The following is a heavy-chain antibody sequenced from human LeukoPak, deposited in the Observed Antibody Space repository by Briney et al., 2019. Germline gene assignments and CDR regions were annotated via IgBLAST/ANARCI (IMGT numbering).Heavy chain of an antibody. D-gene: IGHD4-23*01. V-gene: IGHV3-23*01. CDR2: ISGSGGST. CDR3: AKEGGDYGGNSGYFDY. Sequence: GGSLRLSCAASGFTFSSYAMSWVRQAPGKGLEWVSAISGSGGSTYYADSVKGRFTISRDNFKNTLYLQMNSLRAEDTAVYYCAKEGGDYGGNSGYFDYWGQGTLVTVSS. CDR1: GFTFSSYA. J-gene: IGHJ4*02.